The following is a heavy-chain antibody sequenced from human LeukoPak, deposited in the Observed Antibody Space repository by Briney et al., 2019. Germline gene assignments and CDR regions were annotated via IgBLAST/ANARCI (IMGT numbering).Heavy chain of an antibody. CDR1: GYTFTGYY. J-gene: IGHJ4*02. V-gene: IGHV1-69*13. CDR2: IIPIFGTA. CDR3: ARLGASDY. Sequence: SVKVSCKASGYTFTGYYMHWVRQAPGQGLEWMGGIIPIFGTANYAQKFQGRVTITADESTSTAYMELSSLRSDDTAVYYCARLGASDYWGQGTLVTVSS. D-gene: IGHD1-26*01.